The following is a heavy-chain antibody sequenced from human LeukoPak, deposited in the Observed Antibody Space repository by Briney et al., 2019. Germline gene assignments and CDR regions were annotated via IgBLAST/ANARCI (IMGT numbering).Heavy chain of an antibody. D-gene: IGHD6-19*01. V-gene: IGHV3-13*05. CDR2: IGTAGDP. CDR1: GFTFSSYD. J-gene: IGHJ4*02. Sequence: SGGSLRLSCAASGFTFSSYDMHWVRQVTGKGLEWVSAIGTAGDPSYPGSVKGRLTISREIAKNSLYLQMNSLRDGDTAVYYCVRASRGWYYFDYWGQGTLVTVSS. CDR3: VRASRGWYYFDY.